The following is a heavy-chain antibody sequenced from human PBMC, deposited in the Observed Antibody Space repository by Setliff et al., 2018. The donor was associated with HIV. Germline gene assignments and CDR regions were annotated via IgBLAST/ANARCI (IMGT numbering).Heavy chain of an antibody. Sequence: ASVKVSCKASGYSFTDYYIHWVRQAPGQGLEWMGIIKPSGGSTNYARKFQGRVTMTRDTSISTAYMELSRLRSDDTAVYYCARGMDYYDTSGYYQYYFDYWGQGTLVTVSS. J-gene: IGHJ4*02. CDR2: IKPSGGST. CDR3: ARGMDYYDTSGYYQYYFDY. CDR1: GYSFTDYY. V-gene: IGHV1-46*01. D-gene: IGHD3-22*01.